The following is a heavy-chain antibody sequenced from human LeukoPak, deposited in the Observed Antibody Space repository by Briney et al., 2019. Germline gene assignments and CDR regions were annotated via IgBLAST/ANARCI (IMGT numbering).Heavy chain of an antibody. CDR2: IRSKDYGETT. J-gene: IGHJ1*01. Sequence: PGGSLRLSCTTSGFTFGNYAMSWFRQAPGKGLEWIGVIRSKDYGETTRYAASVKGRFIISRNDSKSIAYLQMDSLEPEDTAVYYCARGGYQFEHWGQGTLITVSS. V-gene: IGHV3-49*03. CDR3: ARGGYQFEH. CDR1: GFTFGNYA. D-gene: IGHD3-16*02.